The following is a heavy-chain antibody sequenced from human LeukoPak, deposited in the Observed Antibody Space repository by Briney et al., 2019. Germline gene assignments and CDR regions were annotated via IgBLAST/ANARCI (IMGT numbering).Heavy chain of an antibody. CDR3: AREPVAGTSFDY. D-gene: IGHD6-19*01. CDR2: IYTSGST. V-gene: IGHV4-4*07. Sequence: PSETLSLTCTVSGGSLSSYYWSWIRQPAGKGLEWIGRIYTSGSTNYNPSLKSRVTISVDKSKNQFSLKLSSVTAADTAVYYCAREPVAGTSFDYWGQGTLVTVSS. CDR1: GGSLSSYY. J-gene: IGHJ4*02.